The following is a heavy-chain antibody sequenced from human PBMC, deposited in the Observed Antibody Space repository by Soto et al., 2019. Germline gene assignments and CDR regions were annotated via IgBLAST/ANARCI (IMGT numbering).Heavy chain of an antibody. J-gene: IGHJ4*02. CDR3: ASSRRRGLVGATSFDY. CDR1: GFTFSSYG. V-gene: IGHV1-69*01. CDR2: IIPIFGTA. Sequence: QVQLVESGGGVVQPGRSLRLSCAASGFTFSSYGMHWVRQAPGKGLEWVGGIIPIFGTANYAQKFQGRVTITADESTSTAYMELSSLRSEDTAVYYCASSRRRGLVGATSFDYWGQGTLVTVSS. D-gene: IGHD1-26*01.